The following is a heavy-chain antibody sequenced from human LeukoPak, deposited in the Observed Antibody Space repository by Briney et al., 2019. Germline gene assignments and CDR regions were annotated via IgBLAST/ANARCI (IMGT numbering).Heavy chain of an antibody. CDR2: IYYSGST. CDR3: ARGRDGYTDYFDY. Sequence: SETLSLTCTVSGGSISSGSYYWSWIRQPPGKGLEWIGYIYYSGSTNYNPSLKSRVTMSLDTSKNQFSLNLTSVTAADTAVYYCARGRDGYTDYFDYWGQGTLVTVSS. CDR1: GGSISSGSYY. V-gene: IGHV4-61*01. D-gene: IGHD5-24*01. J-gene: IGHJ4*02.